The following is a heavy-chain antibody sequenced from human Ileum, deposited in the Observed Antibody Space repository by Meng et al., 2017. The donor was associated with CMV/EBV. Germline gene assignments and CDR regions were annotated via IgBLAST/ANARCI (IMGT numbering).Heavy chain of an antibody. J-gene: IGHJ4*02. V-gene: IGHV4-39*07. D-gene: IGHD3-16*01. CDR2: IYYSGST. CDR1: GGSISSSSYY. Sequence: SETLSLTCTVSGGSISSSSYYWGWIRQPPGKGLEWIGSIYYSGSTYYNPSLKSRVTISVDTSKNQFSLKLSSVTAADTAMYYCARIGVMITFGGVLRPYYFDYWGQGMMVTVSS. CDR3: ARIGVMITFGGVLRPYYFDY.